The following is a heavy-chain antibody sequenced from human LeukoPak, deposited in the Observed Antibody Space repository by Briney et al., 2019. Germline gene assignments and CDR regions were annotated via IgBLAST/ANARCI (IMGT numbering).Heavy chain of an antibody. V-gene: IGHV3-30*03. CDR2: ISYDGSNK. CDR1: GFTFSSYG. Sequence: PGGSLRLSCAASGFTFSSYGMHWVRQAPGKGLEWVAVISYDGSNKYYADSVKGRFTISRDNSKNTLYLQMNSLRAEDTAVYYCAARYAFDIWGQGTMVTVSS. CDR3: AARYAFDI. J-gene: IGHJ3*02.